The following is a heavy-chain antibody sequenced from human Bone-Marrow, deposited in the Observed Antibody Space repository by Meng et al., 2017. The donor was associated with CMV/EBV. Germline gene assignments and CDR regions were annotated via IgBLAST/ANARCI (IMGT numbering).Heavy chain of an antibody. V-gene: IGHV3-23*01. CDR3: AKYDLAHYYGMDV. J-gene: IGHJ6*02. CDR1: GFTFSSYA. Sequence: GESLKISCAASGFTFSSYAMSWVRQAPGKGLEWVSAISGSGGSTYYADSVKGRFTISRDNSKNTLYLQMNSLRAEDTAVYYCAKYDLAHYYGMDVWGQGTTVTVSS. CDR2: ISGSGGST. D-gene: IGHD1-1*01.